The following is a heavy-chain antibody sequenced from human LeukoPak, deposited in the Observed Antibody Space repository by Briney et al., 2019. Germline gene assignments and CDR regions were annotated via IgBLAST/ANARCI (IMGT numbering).Heavy chain of an antibody. CDR2: IKHDGSNK. CDR3: ARDTRRGAAGGDAFDI. D-gene: IGHD1-26*01. V-gene: IGHV3-7*01. Sequence: GGSLRLSCAASGFTFSSYWMTWVRQAPGKGLEWVANIKHDGSNKDYVDSVKGRFTISRDNAKSSLCLQINSLSAEDTAVYYCARDTRRGAAGGDAFDIWGQGTMVTVSS. J-gene: IGHJ3*02. CDR1: GFTFSSYW.